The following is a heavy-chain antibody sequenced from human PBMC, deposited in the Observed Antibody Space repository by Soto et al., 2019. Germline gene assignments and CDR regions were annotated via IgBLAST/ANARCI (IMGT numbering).Heavy chain of an antibody. V-gene: IGHV3-23*01. CDR1: GFTFSSYA. CDR3: AKRGGIQIVDY. Sequence: EVQLLESGGGLVQPGGSLRLSCAASGFTFSSYAMSWVRQAPGKGLEWVSGISGSGGRTYYVDSVRGRFTISRDNSKNTLYLQMNSLRVEDTAVYYCAKRGGIQIVDYWGQGTLVTVSS. D-gene: IGHD6-6*01. CDR2: ISGSGGRT. J-gene: IGHJ4*02.